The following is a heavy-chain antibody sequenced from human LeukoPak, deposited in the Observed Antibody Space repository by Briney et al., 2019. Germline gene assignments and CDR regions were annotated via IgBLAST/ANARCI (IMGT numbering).Heavy chain of an antibody. D-gene: IGHD3-16*02. J-gene: IGHJ5*02. CDR3: ARGYRNWFDP. V-gene: IGHV4-59*01. Sequence: PSQTLSLTCTVSGHSISVYYWSWIRQPPGKGLEWIGYIYYSGNTNYNPSLKSRVSMSVDTSKNQFSLKLSSVTAADTAVYYCARGYRNWFDPWGQGTLVTVSS. CDR1: GHSISVYY. CDR2: IYYSGNT.